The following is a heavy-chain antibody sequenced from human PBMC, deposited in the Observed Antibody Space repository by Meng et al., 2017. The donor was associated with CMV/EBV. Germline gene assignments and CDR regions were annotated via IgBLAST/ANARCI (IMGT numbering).Heavy chain of an antibody. CDR1: GFTFSSYW. CDR2: IKQDGSEK. CDR3: ARSSGPRYFQH. V-gene: IGHV3-7*01. J-gene: IGHJ1*01. Sequence: GGLLRLSCAASGFTFSSYWMSWVRQAPGKGLEWVANIKQDGSEKYYVDSVKGRFTISRDNAKNSLYLQMNSLRAEDTAVYYCARSSGPRYFQHWGQGTLVTVSS.